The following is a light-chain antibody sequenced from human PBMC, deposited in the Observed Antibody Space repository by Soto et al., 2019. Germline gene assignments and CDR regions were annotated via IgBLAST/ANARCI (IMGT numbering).Light chain of an antibody. CDR1: QSISDT. V-gene: IGKV3D-15*01. J-gene: IGKJ1*01. CDR3: QHYNSYSEA. Sequence: EIVMTQSPATLSVSPGGRATLSCRASQSISDTLAWYQQKPGQAPRLLIYGASSRATGIPDRFSGSGSGTEFTLTISSLQPDDFATYYCQHYNSYSEAFGQGTKVDIK. CDR2: GAS.